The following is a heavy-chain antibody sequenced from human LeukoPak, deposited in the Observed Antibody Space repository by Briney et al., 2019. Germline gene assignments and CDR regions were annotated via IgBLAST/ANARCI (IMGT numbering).Heavy chain of an antibody. V-gene: IGHV6-1*01. J-gene: IGHJ4*02. Sequence: TSQTLSLTCAISGDSVSSNSAAWNWIRQSPSRGLEWLGRTYYRSKWYNDYAVPVKSRITINPDTSKNQFSLQLNSVTPEDTAVYYCARGGSIAAAGPLDYWGQGTLVTVSS. CDR1: GDSVSSNSAA. D-gene: IGHD6-13*01. CDR2: TYYRSKWYN. CDR3: ARGGSIAAAGPLDY.